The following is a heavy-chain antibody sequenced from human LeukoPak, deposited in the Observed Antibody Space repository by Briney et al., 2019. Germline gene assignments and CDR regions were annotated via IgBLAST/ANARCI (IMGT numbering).Heavy chain of an antibody. CDR2: IYHSGST. CDR1: GGPISSSNW. CDR3: ASRGGGVYSSSYQYYYYGMDV. D-gene: IGHD6-13*01. V-gene: IGHV4-4*02. Sequence: SGTLSLTCAVSGGPISSSNWWSWVRQPPGKGLEWIGEIYHSGSTNYNPSLKSRVTISVDKSKNQFSLKLSSVTAADTAVYYCASRGGGVYSSSYQYYYYGMDVWGKGTTVTVSS. J-gene: IGHJ6*04.